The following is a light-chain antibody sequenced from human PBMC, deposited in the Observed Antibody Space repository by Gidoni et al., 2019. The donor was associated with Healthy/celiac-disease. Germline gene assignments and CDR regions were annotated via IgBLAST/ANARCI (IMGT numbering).Light chain of an antibody. CDR1: QSISSY. CDR3: QKSYSTLLT. V-gene: IGKV1-39*01. J-gene: IGKJ2*01. Sequence: DIQMTQSPSSLSASVGDRVTITCRASQSISSYLNWYQQKPWQAPKRLIYAASSWQSGVPSRFSGSGFGKDFTINSRSLQPEDVVTYYCQKSYSTLLTFGQGTKLEIK. CDR2: AAS.